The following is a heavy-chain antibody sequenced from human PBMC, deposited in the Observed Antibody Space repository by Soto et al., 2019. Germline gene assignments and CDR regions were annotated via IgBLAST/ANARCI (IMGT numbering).Heavy chain of an antibody. Sequence: SETLSLTCTVSGGSISADYWNWIHQPPGKGLELIGYVYYTGSTNYNPSPKSRVSLSLDPSKNQFSLNLSSVTATDTAVYFCARGRWFDPWGQGTLVTVSS. V-gene: IGHV4-59*01. J-gene: IGHJ5*02. CDR3: ARGRWFDP. CDR1: GGSISADY. CDR2: VYYTGST.